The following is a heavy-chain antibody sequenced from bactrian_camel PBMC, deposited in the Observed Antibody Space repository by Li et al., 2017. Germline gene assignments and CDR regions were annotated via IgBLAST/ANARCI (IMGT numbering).Heavy chain of an antibody. J-gene: IGHJ4*01. D-gene: IGHD4*01. CDR3: ALSPRSSDYDLCPRTLDLLTEFNPAYNY. Sequence: HVQLVESGGGSVQAGESLRLSCIASGFTYKSYCMGWVRQAPGKEREGVAGIYPGGGVTYYADSVKGRFSISADKARTTLYLQMNDLKPEDTAIYYCALSPRSSDYDLCPRTLDLLTEFNPAYNYWGQGTQV. CDR2: IYPGGGVT. V-gene: IGHV3S1*01. CDR1: GFTYKSYC.